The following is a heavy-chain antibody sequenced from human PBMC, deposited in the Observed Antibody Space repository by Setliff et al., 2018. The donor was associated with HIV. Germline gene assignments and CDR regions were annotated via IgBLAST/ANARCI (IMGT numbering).Heavy chain of an antibody. D-gene: IGHD1-20*01. CDR3: AGLTGTDFDY. J-gene: IGHJ4*02. V-gene: IGHV4-38-2*01. CDR1: GYSISSGYY. CDR2: IYHSGST. Sequence: SETLSLTCAVSGYSISSGYYWGWIRQPPGKGLEWIGSIYHSGSTYYNPSLKSRVTISVDTSKNQFSLKLSSVTAADTAVYYCAGLTGTDFDYWGQGTLVTVSS.